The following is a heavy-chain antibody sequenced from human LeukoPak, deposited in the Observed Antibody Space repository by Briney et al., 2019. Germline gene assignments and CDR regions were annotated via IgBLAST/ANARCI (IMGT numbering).Heavy chain of an antibody. J-gene: IGHJ4*02. CDR1: GYTFTSYA. CDR3: ARGSSYDGDY. D-gene: IGHD5-12*01. Sequence: ASVTVSCTASGYTFTSYAMHWVRQAPGQRLEWMGWINAGNGNTKYSQQFQGRVTITRDTSASTAYMELSSLRSEDTAVYYCARGSSYDGDYWGQGTLVTVSS. CDR2: INAGNGNT. V-gene: IGHV1-3*01.